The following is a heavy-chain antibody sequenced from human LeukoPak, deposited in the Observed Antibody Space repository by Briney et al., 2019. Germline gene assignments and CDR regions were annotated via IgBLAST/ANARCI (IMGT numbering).Heavy chain of an antibody. CDR2: IYYSGST. D-gene: IGHD3-16*01. Sequence: PSETLSLTCTVSGGSISSSSYYWGWIRQPPGKGLEWPGSIYYSGSTYYNPSLKSRVTISVGTSKNQFSLKLSSVTAADTAVYYCARKLGRGVPNWFDPWGQGTLVTVSS. J-gene: IGHJ5*02. CDR1: GGSISSSSYY. CDR3: ARKLGRGVPNWFDP. V-gene: IGHV4-39*01.